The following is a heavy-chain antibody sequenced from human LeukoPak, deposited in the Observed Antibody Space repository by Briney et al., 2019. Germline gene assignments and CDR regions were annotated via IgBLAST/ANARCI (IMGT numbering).Heavy chain of an antibody. Sequence: GGSLRLSCAASGFTFRTSAFSWVRQSPGRGLEWVSTVGTDSDTYYADSVKDRFTISRDNSKNTVYLQMTGLRADDTAVYYCAKKTPGIHPFDSWGQGTLVTVSP. CDR3: AKKTPGIHPFDS. J-gene: IGHJ4*02. CDR1: GFTFRTSA. D-gene: IGHD6-13*01. CDR2: VGTDSDT. V-gene: IGHV3-23*01.